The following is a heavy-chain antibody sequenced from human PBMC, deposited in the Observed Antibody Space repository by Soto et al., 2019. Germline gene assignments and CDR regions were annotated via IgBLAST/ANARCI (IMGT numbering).Heavy chain of an antibody. CDR1: GFTFSSYA. Sequence: PWGSLRLSCAASGFTFSSYAMHWVRQAPGKGLEYVSAISSNGGSTYYANSVKGRFTISRDNSKNTLYLQMGSLRAEDMAVYYCGVALGAFDIWGQGTMVTVSS. D-gene: IGHD2-15*01. CDR2: ISSNGGST. J-gene: IGHJ3*02. CDR3: GVALGAFDI. V-gene: IGHV3-64*01.